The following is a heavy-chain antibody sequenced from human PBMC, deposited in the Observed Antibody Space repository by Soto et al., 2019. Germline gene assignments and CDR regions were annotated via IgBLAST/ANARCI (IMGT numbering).Heavy chain of an antibody. CDR3: VRVFDVVVAATPFAFDI. CDR1: GHSICCGYY. J-gene: IGHJ3*02. D-gene: IGHD2-15*01. V-gene: IGHV4-38-2*02. CDR2: IYHSGRT. Sequence: ETLLLSCSVSGHSICCGYYWGWIRQPPGKGLEWIGSIYHSGRTYYNPLLKSRVTISVDTPKNQHDLKLSAVAAADTAVYYCVRVFDVVVAATPFAFDIWGQGTMVTGSS.